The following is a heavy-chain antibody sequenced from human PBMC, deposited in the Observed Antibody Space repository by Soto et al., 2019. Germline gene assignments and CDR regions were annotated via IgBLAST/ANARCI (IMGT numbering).Heavy chain of an antibody. Sequence: PGGSLRLSCAASGFTFSSYAMSWVRQAPGKGLEWVSAISGSGGSTYYADSVKGRFTISRDNSKNTLYLQMNSLRAEDTAVYYCAKISGYDIWTGYYILGAFDIGGKGKMVTVPS. J-gene: IGHJ3*02. CDR3: AKISGYDIWTGYYILGAFDI. V-gene: IGHV3-23*01. D-gene: IGHD3-9*01. CDR1: GFTFSSYA. CDR2: ISGSGGST.